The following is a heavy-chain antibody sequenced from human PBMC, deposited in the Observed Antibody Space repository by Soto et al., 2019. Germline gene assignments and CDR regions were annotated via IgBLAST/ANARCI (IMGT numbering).Heavy chain of an antibody. V-gene: IGHV3-30*18. CDR3: AKDIILLVPAALEYFHH. Sequence: GGSLRLSCAASGFTFSSYGMHWVRQAPGKGLEWVAVISYDGSNKYYADSVKGRFTISRDNSKNTLYLQMNSLRAEDTAVYYCAKDIILLVPAALEYFHHCGQGTLVPVSS. CDR2: ISYDGSNK. D-gene: IGHD2-2*01. J-gene: IGHJ1*01. CDR1: GFTFSSYG.